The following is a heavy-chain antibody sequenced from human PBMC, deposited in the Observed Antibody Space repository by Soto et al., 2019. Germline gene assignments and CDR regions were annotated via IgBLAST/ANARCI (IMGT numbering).Heavy chain of an antibody. CDR1: GFTFSSYV. Sequence: EVQLLESGGGLVQPGGSLRLSCAASGFTFSSYVMSWVRQAPGKGLEWVSVISGSGGSTYYADSVKGRFTMSRDNSKNTLFLQMNSLRAEDTAVYYCAPHLWFGELYYWGQGTLVTVSS. V-gene: IGHV3-23*01. D-gene: IGHD3-10*01. CDR2: ISGSGGST. CDR3: APHLWFGELYY. J-gene: IGHJ4*02.